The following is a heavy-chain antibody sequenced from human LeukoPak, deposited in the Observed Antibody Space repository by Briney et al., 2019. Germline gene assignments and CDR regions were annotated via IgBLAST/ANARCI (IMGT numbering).Heavy chain of an antibody. CDR2: INPNSGRT. J-gene: IGHJ4*02. CDR3: ARDFPSSGWYHPFDY. D-gene: IGHD6-19*01. Sequence: ASVKVSCKASGYTFTAYYMHWVRQAPGQALEWMGWINPNSGRTNYAQKFQGRVTMTRDTSLSTVYMELSRLRSDDTAVYYCARDFPSSGWYHPFDYWGQGILVTVSS. V-gene: IGHV1-2*02. CDR1: GYTFTAYY.